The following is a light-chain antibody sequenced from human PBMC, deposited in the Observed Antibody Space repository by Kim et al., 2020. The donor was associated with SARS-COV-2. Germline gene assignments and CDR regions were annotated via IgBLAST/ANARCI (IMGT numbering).Light chain of an antibody. J-gene: IGLJ2*01. CDR1: SSDVGSYNL. CDR2: EVS. CDR3: CSYAGSSTLV. Sequence: GQSITISCTGTSSDVGSYNLVPWYQQHPGKAPKLMIYEVSKRPSGVSNRFSGSKSGNTASLTISGLQAEDEADYYCCSYAGSSTLVFGGGTKLTVL. V-gene: IGLV2-23*02.